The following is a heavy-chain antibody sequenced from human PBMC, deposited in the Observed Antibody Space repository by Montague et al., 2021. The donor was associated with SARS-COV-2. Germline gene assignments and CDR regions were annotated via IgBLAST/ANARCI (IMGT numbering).Heavy chain of an antibody. CDR1: GFSLSTSGVG. J-gene: IGHJ4*02. Sequence: PALVKPTQTLTLTCTFSGFSLSTSGVGVGWIRQPPGKALEWLALIDWDDDKRYSPSLKSRLTITKDTSKNQVVLTMTNMDPVDTATYYCAHRRPLYYYDSSLSTFDYWGQGTLVTVSS. V-gene: IGHV2-5*02. CDR3: AHRRPLYYYDSSLSTFDY. D-gene: IGHD3-22*01. CDR2: IDWDDDK.